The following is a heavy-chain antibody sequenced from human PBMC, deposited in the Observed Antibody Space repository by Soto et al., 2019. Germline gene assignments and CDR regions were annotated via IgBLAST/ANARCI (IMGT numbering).Heavy chain of an antibody. D-gene: IGHD6-13*01. CDR1: GYTFTCYY. CDR2: INPNSGGT. V-gene: IGHV1-2*04. J-gene: IGHJ5*02. Sequence: ASVKVSCKASGYTFTCYYMHWVRQAPGQGLEWMGWINPNSGGTNYAQKFQGWVTMTRDTSISTAYMELSRLRSDDTAVYYCARGHYSSSWYFSWFDPWGQGTLVTVSS. CDR3: ARGHYSSSWYFSWFDP.